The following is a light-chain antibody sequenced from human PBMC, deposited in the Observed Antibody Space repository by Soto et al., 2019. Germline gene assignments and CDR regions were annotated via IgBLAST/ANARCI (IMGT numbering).Light chain of an antibody. Sequence: QSALTQPASVCGSPGQSITISCTGTSSDVGGYNYVSWYQQHPGKAPKLMIYDVSNRPSGVSNRFSGSKSGNTASLTISGLQAEDEADYYCSSYTSSSTPVFGGGTKVTVL. CDR2: DVS. CDR1: SSDVGGYNY. J-gene: IGLJ2*01. V-gene: IGLV2-14*01. CDR3: SSYTSSSTPV.